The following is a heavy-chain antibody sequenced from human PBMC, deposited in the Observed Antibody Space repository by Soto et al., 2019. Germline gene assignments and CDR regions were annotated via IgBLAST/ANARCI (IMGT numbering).Heavy chain of an antibody. D-gene: IGHD4-17*01. CDR3: AYSSTVTTYYYYYGMDV. V-gene: IGHV1-8*01. J-gene: IGHJ6*02. CDR1: GYTFTSYD. Sequence: GASVKVSCKASGYTFTSYDINWVRQATGQGLEWMGWMNPNSGNTGYAQKFQGRVAMTRNTSISTAYMELSSLRSEDTAVYYCAYSSTVTTYYYYYGMDVWGQGTTVT. CDR2: MNPNSGNT.